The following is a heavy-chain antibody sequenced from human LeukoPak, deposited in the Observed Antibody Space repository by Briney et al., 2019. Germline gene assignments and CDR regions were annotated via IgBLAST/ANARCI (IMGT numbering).Heavy chain of an antibody. Sequence: SVKVSCKVSGYSLTLLSLHWVRQAPGKGLEWMGGFDREDDITMYAQTLRGRVTLTEDTSTDTAYMELSSLRSEDTAIYYCATGGLIKNTFMIRGVKPLDSWGQGTLVAVSS. CDR1: GYSLTLLS. J-gene: IGHJ4*02. V-gene: IGHV1-24*01. CDR2: FDREDDIT. D-gene: IGHD3-10*01. CDR3: ATGGLIKNTFMIRGVKPLDS.